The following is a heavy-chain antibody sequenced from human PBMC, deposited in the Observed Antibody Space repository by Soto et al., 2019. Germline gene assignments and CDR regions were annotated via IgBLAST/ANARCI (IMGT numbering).Heavy chain of an antibody. V-gene: IGHV3-33*01. CDR1: GFTFSSYG. J-gene: IGHJ4*02. Sequence: PGGSLRLSCAASGFTFSSYGMHWVRQAPGKGLEWVAVIWYDGSNKYYADSVKGRFTISRDNSKNTLYLQMNSLRAEDTAVYFCTRDVRSVYFDYWGQGTLVTVSS. CDR2: IWYDGSNK. CDR3: TRDVRSVYFDY.